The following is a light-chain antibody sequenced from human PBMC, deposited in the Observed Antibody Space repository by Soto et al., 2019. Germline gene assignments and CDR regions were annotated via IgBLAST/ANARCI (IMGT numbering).Light chain of an antibody. CDR3: QQRSNWTIT. J-gene: IGKJ5*01. CDR1: QSVDSRF. Sequence: IVLTHSPGTLSLSPGERATLSCRATQSVDSRFLAWYQQKAGPAPRLLIYGASTRETGVLDRFSGSGSGTEFTLTISSLEPEDFAVYYCQQRSNWTITFGQGTRLEIK. CDR2: GAS. V-gene: IGKV3D-20*02.